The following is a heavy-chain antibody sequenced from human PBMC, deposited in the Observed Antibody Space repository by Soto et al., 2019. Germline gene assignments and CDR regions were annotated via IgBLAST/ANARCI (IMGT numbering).Heavy chain of an antibody. CDR2: IIPIFGTA. D-gene: IGHD2-15*01. CDR1: GGTFSSYA. J-gene: IGHJ5*02. Sequence: ASVKVSCKASGGTFSSYAISWVRQAPGQGLEWMGGIIPIFGTANYAQKFQGRVTITADESTSTAYMELSSLRSEDTAVYYCARAGWVRVNYCSGGSCYLGWFDPWGQGTLVTVSS. CDR3: ARAGWVRVNYCSGGSCYLGWFDP. V-gene: IGHV1-69*13.